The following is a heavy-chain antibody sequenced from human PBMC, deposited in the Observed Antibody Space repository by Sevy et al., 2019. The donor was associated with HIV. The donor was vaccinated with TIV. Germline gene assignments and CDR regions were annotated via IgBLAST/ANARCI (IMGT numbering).Heavy chain of an antibody. CDR2: ISYDGSNK. J-gene: IGHJ6*02. V-gene: IGHV3-30-3*01. CDR3: ARDSIYLGGMDV. Sequence: GGSLRLPCAASGFTFSSYAMHWVRQAPGKGLEWVAVISYDGSNKYYADSVKGRFTISRDNSKNTLYLQMNSLRAEDTAVYYCARDSIYLGGMDVWGQGTTVTVSS. D-gene: IGHD3-3*02. CDR1: GFTFSSYA.